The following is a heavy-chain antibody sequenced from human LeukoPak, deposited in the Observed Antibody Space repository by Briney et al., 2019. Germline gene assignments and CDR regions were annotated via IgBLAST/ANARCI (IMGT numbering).Heavy chain of an antibody. CDR3: ARARGYSYGYPDY. J-gene: IGHJ4*02. Sequence: PSETLSLTCVVSGGSIITNDYWWGWIRQPPGKGLEWIGTIDHAGTTFYNVSLKSRVTISVDTPNNQFSLRLNSVGAADTAVYYCARARGYSYGYPDYWGQGTLVTVSS. CDR1: GGSIITNDYW. D-gene: IGHD5-18*01. CDR2: IDHAGTT. V-gene: IGHV4-39*01.